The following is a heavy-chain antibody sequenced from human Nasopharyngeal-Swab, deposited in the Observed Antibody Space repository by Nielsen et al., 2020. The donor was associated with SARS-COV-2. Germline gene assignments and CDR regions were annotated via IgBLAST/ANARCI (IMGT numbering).Heavy chain of an antibody. CDR1: GFTFSSYW. CDR3: GRAGYYRIDY. CDR2: VNSDGSTK. V-gene: IGHV3-74*01. Sequence: GGSLRLSCSASGFTFSSYWMQWVRQAPGKGLEWVARVNSDGSTKNHADSLQGRFSISRDNVKNEVYLQVSGLRGEDTAVYYCGRAGYYRIDYWGQGTLVTVS. D-gene: IGHD2-15*01. J-gene: IGHJ4*02.